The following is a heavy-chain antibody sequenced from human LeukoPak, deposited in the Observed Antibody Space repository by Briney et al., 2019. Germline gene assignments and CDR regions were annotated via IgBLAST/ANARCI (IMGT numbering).Heavy chain of an antibody. CDR3: ARGYYYDSSGYHYAPFY. CDR1: GFTFSSYG. D-gene: IGHD3-22*01. Sequence: GGSLRLSCAASGFTFSSYGMHWVRQAPGKGLEWVAVIWYDGSNKYYADSVKGRFTISRDNSKNTLYLQMNSLRAEDTAVYYCARGYYYDSSGYHYAPFYWGQGTLVTVSS. J-gene: IGHJ4*02. CDR2: IWYDGSNK. V-gene: IGHV3-33*01.